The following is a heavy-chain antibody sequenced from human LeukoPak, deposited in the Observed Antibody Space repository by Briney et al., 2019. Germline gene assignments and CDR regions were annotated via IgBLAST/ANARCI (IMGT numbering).Heavy chain of an antibody. CDR3: AVGRSRGGNYFDY. CDR1: GFTFSSYS. Sequence: GGSLRLSCAASGFTFSSYSMNWVRQAPGKGLEWVSSISSSSSYIYYADSVKGRFTISRDNAKNSLYLQMNSLRAEDTAVYYCAVGRSRGGNYFDYWGQGTLVTVSS. CDR2: ISSSSSYI. V-gene: IGHV3-21*01. D-gene: IGHD3-16*01. J-gene: IGHJ4*02.